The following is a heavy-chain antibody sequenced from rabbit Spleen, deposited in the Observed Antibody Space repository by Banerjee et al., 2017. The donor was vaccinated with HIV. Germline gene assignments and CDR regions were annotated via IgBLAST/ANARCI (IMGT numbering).Heavy chain of an antibody. J-gene: IGHJ4*01. CDR1: GFDFGSNA. CDR2: IVNGDGST. V-gene: IGHV1S47*01. D-gene: IGHD4-1*01. CDR3: AREGGIVVAGAFDL. Sequence: EESGGDLVKPEGSLTLTCKASGFDFGSNAMCWVRQAPGKGPEWIACIVNGDGSTYYASWVNGRFTISRSTSLATVTLQVTSLTAADTATYFCAREGGIVVAGAFDLWGPGTLVTVS.